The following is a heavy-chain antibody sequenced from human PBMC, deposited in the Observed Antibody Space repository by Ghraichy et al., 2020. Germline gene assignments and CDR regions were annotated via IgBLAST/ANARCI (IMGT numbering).Heavy chain of an antibody. V-gene: IGHV1-18*01. CDR2: ISAYNGDT. J-gene: IGHJ4*02. Sequence: ASVKVSCKASGYTFTSYGISWVRQAPGQGLEWMGWISAYNGDTNYAQKLQGRVTMTTDTSTSTAYMELRSLRSDDTAVYYCARDKGYSYGYADLGYWGQGPLVTVSS. CDR3: ARDKGYSYGYADLGY. D-gene: IGHD5-18*01. CDR1: GYTFTSYG.